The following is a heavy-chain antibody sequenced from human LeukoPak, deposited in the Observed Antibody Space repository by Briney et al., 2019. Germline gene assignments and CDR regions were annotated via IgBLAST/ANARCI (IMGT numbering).Heavy chain of an antibody. V-gene: IGHV1-69*05. J-gene: IGHJ6*03. CDR1: GGTFSSYA. CDR2: IIPIFGTA. Sequence: GSSVKVSCKASGGTFSSYAISWVRQAPGQGLEWMGRIIPIFGTANYAQKFQGRVTITTDESTSTAYMELSSLRSEDTAVYYCARDRMSVVPAANYYYYYYMDVWGKGTTVTVS. D-gene: IGHD2-2*01. CDR3: ARDRMSVVPAANYYYYYYMDV.